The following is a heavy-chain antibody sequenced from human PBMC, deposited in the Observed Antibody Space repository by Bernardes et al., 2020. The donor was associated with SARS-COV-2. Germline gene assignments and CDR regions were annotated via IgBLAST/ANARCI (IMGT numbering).Heavy chain of an antibody. CDR3: AKKSSGWSTPGTLHH. J-gene: IGHJ4*02. D-gene: IGHD6-19*01. V-gene: IGHV3-23*01. CDR2: IRGTSANT. CDR1: GFTFSNYV. Sequence: GGSLSLSCGASGFTFSNYVMAWVRQAPGKGLECVSVIRGTSANTYYADSVKGRFTVSRDNSKNTLYLQMDSLRVDDTALYYCAKKSSGWSTPGTLHHWGQGILVTVSS.